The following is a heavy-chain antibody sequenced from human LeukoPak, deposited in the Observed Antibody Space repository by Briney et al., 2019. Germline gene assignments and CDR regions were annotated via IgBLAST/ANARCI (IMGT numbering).Heavy chain of an antibody. CDR3: ARVGDTVTTTRDYFDY. Sequence: SSETLFLTCTVSGGSISSGGYYWSWIRQHPGKGLEWIGYIYYSGSTYYNPSLKSRVTISVDTSKNQFSLKLSSVTAADTAVYYCARVGDTVTTTRDYFDYWGQGTLVTVSS. J-gene: IGHJ4*02. CDR2: IYYSGST. CDR1: GGSISSGGYY. D-gene: IGHD4-17*01. V-gene: IGHV4-31*03.